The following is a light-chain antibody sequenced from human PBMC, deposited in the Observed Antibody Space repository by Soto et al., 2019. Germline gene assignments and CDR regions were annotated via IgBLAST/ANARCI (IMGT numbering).Light chain of an antibody. J-gene: IGKJ4*01. CDR1: ESINSN. V-gene: IGKV3-15*01. CDR2: RTS. Sequence: EIVMTQSPATLAVSPGARATLSCRASESINSNLAWYQQKPGQAPRLLIYRTSNMATGVPARFSGSGSVTEFTLTISSLKSADFAAFYCQPYKAWPLTFGGGTNVELK. CDR3: QPYKAWPLT.